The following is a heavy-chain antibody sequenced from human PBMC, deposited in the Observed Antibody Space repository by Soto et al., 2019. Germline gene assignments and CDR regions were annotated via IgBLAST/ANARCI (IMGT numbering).Heavy chain of an antibody. CDR3: ARAYYDIVTGPNWFDP. V-gene: IGHV1-18*01. Sequence: QVQLVQSGAEVKKPGASVKVSCKASGYTFTSYGISWVRQAPGQGLEWMGWISAYNGNTNYAQKLQGRVTMTTDTSTSTAYMERRSLRSDDTAVYYCARAYYDIVTGPNWFDPWGQGTLVTVSS. CDR1: GYTFTSYG. J-gene: IGHJ5*02. CDR2: ISAYNGNT. D-gene: IGHD3-9*01.